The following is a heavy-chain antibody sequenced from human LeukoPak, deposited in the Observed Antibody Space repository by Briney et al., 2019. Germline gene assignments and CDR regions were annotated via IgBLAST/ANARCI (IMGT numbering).Heavy chain of an antibody. Sequence: GESLKISCKGSGYSFPTYWIAWVRQLHGKGLEWSGIIYPDVSNIRYSPSFQGQVTISADKSISTAYLQWSSLKAADTAMYYCARPPSRGYSSSFEYWGQGTLVTVSS. CDR3: ARPPSRGYSSSFEY. CDR2: IYPDVSNI. V-gene: IGHV5-51*01. CDR1: GYSFPTYW. D-gene: IGHD2-2*03. J-gene: IGHJ4*02.